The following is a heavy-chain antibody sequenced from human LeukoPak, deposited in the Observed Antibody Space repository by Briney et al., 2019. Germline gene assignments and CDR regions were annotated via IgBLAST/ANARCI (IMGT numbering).Heavy chain of an antibody. Sequence: GASVKVSCKASGYTFPSYFMHWVRQAPGQGLEWMGIINPTGGSTTYAQKFQGRVTMTRNTSISTAYMELSSLRSEDTAVYYCARGWCSGGSCYGDFDYWGQGTLVTVSS. V-gene: IGHV1-46*01. CDR1: GYTFPSYF. D-gene: IGHD2-15*01. CDR2: INPTGGST. J-gene: IGHJ4*02. CDR3: ARGWCSGGSCYGDFDY.